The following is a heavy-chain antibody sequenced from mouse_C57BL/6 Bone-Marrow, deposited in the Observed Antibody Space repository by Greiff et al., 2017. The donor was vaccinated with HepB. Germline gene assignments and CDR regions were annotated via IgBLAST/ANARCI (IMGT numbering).Heavy chain of an antibody. V-gene: IGHV5-17*01. CDR1: GFTFSDYG. CDR3: ANYYGSSYDYAMDY. CDR2: ISSGSSTI. J-gene: IGHJ4*01. Sequence: VQVVESGGGLVKPGGSLKLSCAASGFTFSDYGMHWVRQAPEKGLEWVAYISSGSSTIYYADTVKGRFTISRDNAKNTLFLQMTSLRSEDTAMYYCANYYGSSYDYAMDYWGQGTSVTVSS. D-gene: IGHD1-1*01.